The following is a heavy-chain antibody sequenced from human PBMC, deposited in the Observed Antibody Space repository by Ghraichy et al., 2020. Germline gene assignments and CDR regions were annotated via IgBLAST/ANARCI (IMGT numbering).Heavy chain of an antibody. CDR3: AKDMNALNWYFDL. J-gene: IGHJ2*01. D-gene: IGHD2-2*01. Sequence: SCAASGFTFSSYAMSWVRQAPGTGLEWVSAISGSGCSTYYADSVKGRFTISRDNSKNTLYLQMNSLRAEDTAVYYCAKDMNALNWYFDLWGRGTLVTVSS. V-gene: IGHV3-23*01. CDR1: GFTFSSYA. CDR2: ISGSGCST.